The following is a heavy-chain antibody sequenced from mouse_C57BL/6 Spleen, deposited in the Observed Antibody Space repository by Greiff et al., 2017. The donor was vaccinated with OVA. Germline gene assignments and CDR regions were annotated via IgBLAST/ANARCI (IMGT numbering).Heavy chain of an antibody. J-gene: IGHJ2*01. CDR1: GYTFTSYG. D-gene: IGHD1-1*01. CDR3: ARSIYYGSSNYFDY. V-gene: IGHV1-81*01. CDR2: IYPRSGNT. Sequence: VKVVESGAELARPGASVKLSCKASGYTFTSYGISWVKQRTGQGLEWIGEIYPRSGNTYYNEKFKGKATLTADKSSSTAYMELRSLTSEDSAVYFCARSIYYGSSNYFDYWGQGTTLTVSS.